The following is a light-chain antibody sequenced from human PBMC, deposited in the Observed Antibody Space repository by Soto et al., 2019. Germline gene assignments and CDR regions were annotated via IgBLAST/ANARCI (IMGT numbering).Light chain of an antibody. CDR2: GAS. Sequence: EIVLTQSPGTLSLSPGERATLSCRASQSVSSSYLAWYQQKPGQAPRLLIYGASSRATGIPARFSGSGSGTDFTLTISRLEPEDFAVYYCQQYDNSPDTFGQGTKLEIK. V-gene: IGKV3-20*01. CDR1: QSVSSSY. CDR3: QQYDNSPDT. J-gene: IGKJ2*01.